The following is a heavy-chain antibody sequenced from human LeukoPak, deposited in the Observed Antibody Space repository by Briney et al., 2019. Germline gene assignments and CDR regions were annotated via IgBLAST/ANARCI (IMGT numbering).Heavy chain of an antibody. J-gene: IGHJ4*02. Sequence: GASVKVSCKASGGTFSSYAISWARQAPGQGLEWMGRIIPIFGTANYAQKFQGRVTITTDESTSTAYMELSSLRSEDTAVYYCAREVDTAMARLLDYWGQGTPVTVSS. D-gene: IGHD5-18*01. V-gene: IGHV1-69*05. CDR3: AREVDTAMARLLDY. CDR2: IIPIFGTA. CDR1: GGTFSSYA.